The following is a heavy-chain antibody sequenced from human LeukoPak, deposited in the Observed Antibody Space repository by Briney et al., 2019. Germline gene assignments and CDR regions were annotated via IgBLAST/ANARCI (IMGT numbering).Heavy chain of an antibody. CDR1: GFTFSSYG. V-gene: IGHV3-30*02. CDR3: AKDRSTYYYDSSGFYPDAFDI. D-gene: IGHD3-22*01. Sequence: GGSLRLSCAASGFTFSSYGMHWVRQAPGKGLEWVAVIWYDGSNKYYADSVKGRFTISRDNPKNTLYLQMNSLRVEDTAVYYCAKDRSTYYYDSSGFYPDAFDIWGQGTMVTVSS. CDR2: IWYDGSNK. J-gene: IGHJ3*02.